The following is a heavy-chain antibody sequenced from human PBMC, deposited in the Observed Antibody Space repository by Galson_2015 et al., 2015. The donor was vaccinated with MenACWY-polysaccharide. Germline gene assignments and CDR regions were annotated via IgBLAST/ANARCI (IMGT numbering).Heavy chain of an antibody. J-gene: IGHJ3*02. CDR2: IKQDGSEK. Sequence: SLRLSCAASGFTFSSYWMSWVRQAPGKGLEWVANIKQDGSEKYYVDSVKGRFTISRDNAKNSLYLQMNSLRAEDTAVYYCARHGRGGLEPSANAFDIWGQGTMVTVS. CDR3: ARHGRGGLEPSANAFDI. D-gene: IGHD1-1*01. CDR1: GFTFSSYW. V-gene: IGHV3-7*01.